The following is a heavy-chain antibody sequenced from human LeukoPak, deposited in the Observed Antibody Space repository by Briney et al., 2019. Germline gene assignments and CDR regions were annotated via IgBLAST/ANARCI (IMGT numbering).Heavy chain of an antibody. J-gene: IGHJ4*02. CDR3: VRDPYEAY. D-gene: IGHD5-12*01. CDR2: IWYDGSNK. CDR1: GFTFSSYG. V-gene: IGHV3-33*01. Sequence: GGSLRLSCAASGFTFSSYGMHWVRQAPGKGLEWVAVIWYDGSNKNYADSVKGRFTIPRDNSKNTVYLQMNSLRAEDTAVYYCVRDPYEAYWGQGTLVTVSS.